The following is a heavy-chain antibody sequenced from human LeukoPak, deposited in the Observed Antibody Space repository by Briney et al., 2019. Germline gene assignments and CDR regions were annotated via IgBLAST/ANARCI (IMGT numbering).Heavy chain of an antibody. CDR3: ARGGRSSSWSEGLFDY. CDR2: IFYSGST. D-gene: IGHD6-13*01. V-gene: IGHV4-59*01. Sequence: TPSETLSLTCAVSGGSISSYYWSWIRQPPGKGLEWIGYIFYSGSTNYNPSLKSRVTISIDASKSHFSLKLSSVTAADSAVYYCARGGRSSSWSEGLFDYWGQGTLVTVSS. CDR1: GGSISSYY. J-gene: IGHJ4*02.